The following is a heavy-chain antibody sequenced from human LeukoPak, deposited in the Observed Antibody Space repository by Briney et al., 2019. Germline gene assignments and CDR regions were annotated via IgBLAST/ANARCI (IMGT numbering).Heavy chain of an antibody. CDR1: GGTFSSYA. V-gene: IGHV1-69*05. CDR3: ARGDNNGSYSDY. D-gene: IGHD6-19*01. J-gene: IGHJ4*02. CDR2: IIPIFGTA. Sequence: ASVKVSCKASGGTFSSYAISWVRQVPGQGLEWMGGIIPIFGTANYAQKFQGRFTITTDESTNTAYMELSSLRCGDTAVYCCARGDNNGSYSDYWGQGTLVTVSS.